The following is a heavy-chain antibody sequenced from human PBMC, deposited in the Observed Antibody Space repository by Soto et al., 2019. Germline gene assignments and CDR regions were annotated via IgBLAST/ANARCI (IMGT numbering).Heavy chain of an antibody. J-gene: IGHJ3*02. Sequence: SVKVSCKASGYTFTFRYLHWVRQAPGQALEWMGWITPFKSDTNYAQKFQDRVTITRERSVSTAYMELSNLRSDDTAMYYCARSPFAGSDAFDIWGQGTMVTVSS. D-gene: IGHD1-1*01. V-gene: IGHV1-45*02. CDR2: ITPFKSDT. CDR1: GYTFTFRY. CDR3: ARSPFAGSDAFDI.